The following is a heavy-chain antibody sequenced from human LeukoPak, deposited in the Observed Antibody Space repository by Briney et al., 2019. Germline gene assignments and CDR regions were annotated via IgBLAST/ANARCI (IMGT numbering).Heavy chain of an antibody. CDR1: GFTFSSYD. Sequence: PGGSLRLSCAASGFTFSSYDMSWVRQAPGKGLEWVSYISSSGSTIYYADSVKGRFTISRDNAKNSLYLQMNSLRAEDTALYYCAKGVRITMVRGAFDIWGQGTMVTVSS. D-gene: IGHD3-10*01. CDR2: ISSSGSTI. CDR3: AKGVRITMVRGAFDI. V-gene: IGHV3-48*04. J-gene: IGHJ3*02.